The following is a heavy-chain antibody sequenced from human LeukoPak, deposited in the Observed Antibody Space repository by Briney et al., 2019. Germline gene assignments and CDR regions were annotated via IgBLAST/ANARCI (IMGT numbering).Heavy chain of an antibody. V-gene: IGHV4-30-4*01. Sequence: SQTLSLTCTVSNGSISSGGYYWSWIRQPPGKGLEWIGYIFYSGSTYYNPSLKSRVTISVDTSKNQFSLKLNSVTAADTAVYYCAKGGFYFDYWGQGTLVTVSS. J-gene: IGHJ4*02. D-gene: IGHD1-26*01. CDR3: AKGGFYFDY. CDR1: NGSISSGGYY. CDR2: IFYSGST.